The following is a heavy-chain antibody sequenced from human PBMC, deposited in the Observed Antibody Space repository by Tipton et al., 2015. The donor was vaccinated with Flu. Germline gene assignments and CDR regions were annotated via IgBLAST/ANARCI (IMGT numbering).Heavy chain of an antibody. CDR2: ISSSSSYI. J-gene: IGHJ4*02. D-gene: IGHD2-2*01. CDR3: ARSVVPAAIDY. CDR1: GFTFSDYS. V-gene: IGHV3-21*01. Sequence: SGFTFSDYSMNWVRQAPGKGLEWVSSISSSSSYIYYADSVKGRFTISRDNAKNSLYLQMNSLRAEDTAVYYCARSVVPAAIDYWGQGTLVTVSS.